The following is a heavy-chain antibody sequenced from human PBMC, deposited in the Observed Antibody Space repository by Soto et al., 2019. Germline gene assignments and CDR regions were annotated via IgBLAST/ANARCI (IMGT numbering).Heavy chain of an antibody. V-gene: IGHV3-21*01. Sequence: GGSLRLSCAASGFTFSSYSMNWVRQAPGKGLEWVSSISSSSSYIYYADSVKGRFTISRDNAKNSLYLQMNSLRAEDTAVYYCARVLNSVRPDYYDAHWSAFDIWGQGTMVTVSS. CDR2: ISSSSSYI. D-gene: IGHD3-22*01. CDR1: GFTFSSYS. CDR3: ARVLNSVRPDYYDAHWSAFDI. J-gene: IGHJ3*02.